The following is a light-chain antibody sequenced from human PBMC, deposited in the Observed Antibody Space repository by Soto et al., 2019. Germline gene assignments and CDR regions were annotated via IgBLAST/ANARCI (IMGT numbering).Light chain of an antibody. CDR1: QSVSSSY. Sequence: EIVLTQSPGTLSLSPGERATLSCRASQSVSSSYLAWYQQKPGQAPRHLICGASSRATGNPDRFSGSGSGTDFPLTISRREPSAFAVYYCQQYGISPLTFGGGTKVEIK. J-gene: IGKJ4*01. CDR2: GAS. CDR3: QQYGISPLT. V-gene: IGKV3-20*01.